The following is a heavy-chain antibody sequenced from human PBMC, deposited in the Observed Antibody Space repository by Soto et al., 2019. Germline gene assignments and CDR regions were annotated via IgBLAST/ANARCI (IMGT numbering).Heavy chain of an antibody. CDR1: GFTFSSYS. Sequence: EVQLVESGGGLVKPGGSLRLSCAASGFTFSSYSMNWVRQAPGKGLEWVSSISSSSSYIYYADSVKGRFTISRDNAKNSMYLQMNSMRAEETAVYYCARELSSGWYYFYWGQGTLVTVSS. D-gene: IGHD6-19*01. CDR3: ARELSSGWYYFY. CDR2: ISSSSSYI. J-gene: IGHJ4*02. V-gene: IGHV3-21*01.